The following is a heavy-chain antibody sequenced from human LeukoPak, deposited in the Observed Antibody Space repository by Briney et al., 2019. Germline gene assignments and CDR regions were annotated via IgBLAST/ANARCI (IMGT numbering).Heavy chain of an antibody. CDR3: ARGDIRDGYNFRY. CDR2: IYYSGST. Sequence: PSETLSLTCTVSGNSISTNNYYWGWIRQPPGKGLEWIGSIYYSGSTYYNLSLKNRVTMSVDTSRNQFSLRLSSVTPEDTAVYYCARGDIRDGYNFRYWGQGSLVTVSS. J-gene: IGHJ4*02. D-gene: IGHD5-24*01. CDR1: GNSISTNNYY. V-gene: IGHV4-39*01.